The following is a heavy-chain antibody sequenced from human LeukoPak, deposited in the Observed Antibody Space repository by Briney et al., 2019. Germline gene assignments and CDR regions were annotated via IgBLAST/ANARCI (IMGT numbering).Heavy chain of an antibody. CDR3: STDPRLLIY. CDR2: ITSSSSYI. V-gene: IGHV3-21*04. J-gene: IGHJ4*01. Sequence: GGSLRLSCAASGFTFSTYNMNWVRQAPGKGLEWVSSITSSSSYIYYADSVKGRFTISRDNAKSSLYLQMNSLRPDDTALYYCSTDPRLLIYWGHGTLVTVSS. D-gene: IGHD2-8*01. CDR1: GFTFSTYN.